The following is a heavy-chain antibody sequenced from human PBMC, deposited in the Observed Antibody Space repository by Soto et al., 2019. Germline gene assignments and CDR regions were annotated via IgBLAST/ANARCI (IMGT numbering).Heavy chain of an antibody. J-gene: IGHJ5*02. V-gene: IGHV1-18*01. CDR1: GYTFFTYD. CDR2: ISAYSGDT. CDR3: ARHHGTTTSENWFDP. Sequence: ASVKVSCKASGYTFFTYDINWVRQAPGQGLEWMGWISAYSGDTKYAQKFQGRVTMTTDTSTTTAYLELRSLRSDDTAVYYCARHHGTTTSENWFDPWGQGTLVTVSS. D-gene: IGHD3-3*01.